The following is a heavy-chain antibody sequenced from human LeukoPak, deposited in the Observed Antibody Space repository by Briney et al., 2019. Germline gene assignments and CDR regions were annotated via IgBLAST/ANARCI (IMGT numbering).Heavy chain of an antibody. CDR1: GGSFSTYY. D-gene: IGHD3-3*01. CDR2: INHTGST. CDR3: ARVELRFSNWFDP. Sequence: SETLSLTCAIYGGSFSTYYWSWIRQPPGKGLEWIGDINHTGSTTYNPSLKSRVTMSVDTSKNQFSLRLNSVTAADTAVYYCARVELRFSNWFDPWGQGTLVTVSS. V-gene: IGHV4-34*01. J-gene: IGHJ5*02.